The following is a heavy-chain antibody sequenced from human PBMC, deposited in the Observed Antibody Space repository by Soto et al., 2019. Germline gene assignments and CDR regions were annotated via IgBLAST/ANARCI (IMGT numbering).Heavy chain of an antibody. CDR3: AKGGALISGPPRDFDH. CDR1: GFTFANYA. D-gene: IGHD6-19*01. V-gene: IGHV3-23*01. Sequence: GGSLRLSCAASGFTFANYAMTWVRQAPGKGLEWVSVISGSGGTTYYADSVKGRFTISRDNPKNTLFLQMNSLGADDTAVYYCAKGGALISGPPRDFDHWGLGTLVTVSS. CDR2: ISGSGGTT. J-gene: IGHJ4*01.